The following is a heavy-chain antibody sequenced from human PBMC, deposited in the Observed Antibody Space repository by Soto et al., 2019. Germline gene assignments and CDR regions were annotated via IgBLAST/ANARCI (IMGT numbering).Heavy chain of an antibody. J-gene: IGHJ4*02. CDR1: GSITNHH. CDR3: AKVTHRGPIAVAGPLGS. CDR2: FNPSGLST. D-gene: IGHD6-19*01. Sequence: QVHLVQSGAEVKKPGASVNVSCQTSGSITNHHMHWVRQAPGQGLEWMGIFNPSGLSTTYAQKFQGRGTITRDTSTSTVYMELSSLTSEDTAVYFCAKVTHRGPIAVAGPLGSWGQGTLVIVSS. V-gene: IGHV1-46*01.